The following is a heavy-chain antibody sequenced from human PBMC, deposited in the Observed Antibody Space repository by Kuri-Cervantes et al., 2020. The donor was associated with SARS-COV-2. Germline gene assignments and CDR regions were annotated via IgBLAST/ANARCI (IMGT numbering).Heavy chain of an antibody. CDR2: MNPNSGNT. V-gene: IGHV1-8*03. CDR3: AREAWAGYFVENWFDP. CDR1: GYTFTSYD. J-gene: IGHJ5*02. Sequence: ASVKVSCKASGYTFTSYDINWVRQATGQGLEWMGWMNPNSGNTGYAQKFQGRVTITRNTSISTAYMELSSLRSEDTAVYYCAREAWAGYFVENWFDPWGQGTLVTVSS. D-gene: IGHD3/OR15-3a*01.